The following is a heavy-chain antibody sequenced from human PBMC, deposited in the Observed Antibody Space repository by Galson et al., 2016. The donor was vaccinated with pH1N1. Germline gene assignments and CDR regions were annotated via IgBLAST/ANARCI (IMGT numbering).Heavy chain of an antibody. CDR1: GFTFSGSA. Sequence: SLRLSCAASGFTFSGSAMHWVRQASGKGLEWVGRIRSKANTYATAYAASVKGRFILSRDDSQNTAYLQMNSLKAEDTPVYYCTRSIPGVTAHFDYWGQGTLVTVSS. V-gene: IGHV3-73*01. CDR2: IRSKANTYAT. D-gene: IGHD1-20*01. CDR3: TRSIPGVTAHFDY. J-gene: IGHJ4*02.